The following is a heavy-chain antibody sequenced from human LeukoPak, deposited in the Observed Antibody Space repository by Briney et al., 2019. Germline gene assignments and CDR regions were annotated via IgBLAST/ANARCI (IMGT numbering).Heavy chain of an antibody. CDR1: SGSFTSGGYY. CDR3: ARGRDSSSWYVHYFDY. CDR2: TYYSGST. Sequence: SGTLSLTCTVSSGSFTSGGYYWSWIRQHPGKGLEWIGYTYYSGSTYYNPSLKSRVTISVDTSKNQFSLKLSSVTAADTAVYYCARGRDSSSWYVHYFDYWGQGTLVTVSS. J-gene: IGHJ4*02. V-gene: IGHV4-31*03. D-gene: IGHD6-13*01.